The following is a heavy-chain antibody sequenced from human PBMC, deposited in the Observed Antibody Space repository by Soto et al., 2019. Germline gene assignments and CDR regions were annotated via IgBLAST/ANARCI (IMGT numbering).Heavy chain of an antibody. D-gene: IGHD2-2*01. J-gene: IGHJ4*02. Sequence: EVQLVEPGGGLVQPGGSLRLSCAASGFTFSNHYMDWVRQAPGKGLEWVGRIGNKANSYTTQYAASVKGRFTVSRDESKNSLYLQMNSLKTEDTAVYYCAREGTYQGPAFDYWGQGILVTVSS. V-gene: IGHV3-72*01. CDR3: AREGTYQGPAFDY. CDR2: IGNKANSYTT. CDR1: GFTFSNHY.